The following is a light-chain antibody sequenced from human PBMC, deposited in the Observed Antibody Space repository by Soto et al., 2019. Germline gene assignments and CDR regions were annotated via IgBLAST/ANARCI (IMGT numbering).Light chain of an antibody. Sequence: DIQMTQSPSSLSASVGDRVTITCRASQSITNYLNWYQQKPGKAPKLLIYAASNWQSGVPSRFSGSGSGTDFTLTISSLQPEDFASYYCQQTYSTPVTFGGGTKVEIK. CDR3: QQTYSTPVT. J-gene: IGKJ4*01. CDR2: AAS. CDR1: QSITNY. V-gene: IGKV1-39*01.